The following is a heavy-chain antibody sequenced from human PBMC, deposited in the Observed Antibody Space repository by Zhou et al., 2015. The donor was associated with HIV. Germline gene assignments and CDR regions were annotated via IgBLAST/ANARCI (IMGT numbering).Heavy chain of an antibody. CDR2: FIPPFATA. J-gene: IGHJ3*02. D-gene: IGHD3-22*01. V-gene: IGHV1-69*12. CDR1: GGIFSAYA. Sequence: QVQLVQSGAEVKKPGSSVKVSCKASGGIFSAYAIRWVRQAPGQGLEWMGGFIPPFATAHYAQKFQGRATITADESTSTAYMELSSLRSEDTAVYYCARGHYYDSSGNRINAFDIWGQGTMVTVSS. CDR3: ARGHYYDSSGNRINAFDI.